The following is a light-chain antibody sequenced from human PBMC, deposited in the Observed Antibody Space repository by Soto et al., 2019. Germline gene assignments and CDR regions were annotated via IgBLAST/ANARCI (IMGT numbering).Light chain of an antibody. V-gene: IGKV1-9*01. Sequence: DIQLTQSPSFLSASVGDRVTITCRASQGISSYLAWYHQKPGKAPKLLIYDASTLQSGVPSRFSGSGSGTDFTFTISSLQPEDIATYYCQQYASLPLIFGGGTKVEIK. CDR3: QQYASLPLI. J-gene: IGKJ4*01. CDR1: QGISSY. CDR2: DAS.